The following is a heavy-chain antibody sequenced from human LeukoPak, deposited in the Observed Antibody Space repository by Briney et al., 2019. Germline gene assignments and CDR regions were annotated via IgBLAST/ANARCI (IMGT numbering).Heavy chain of an antibody. J-gene: IGHJ3*01. D-gene: IGHD5-12*01. CDR3: ASVKPGYGDAFDV. CDR2: IYHSGST. CDR1: GGSISSGGHS. V-gene: IGHV4-30-2*01. Sequence: SETLSLTCAVSGGSISSGGHSWSWIRQPPGEGLEWIGYIYHSGSTYYNPSLKSRVTISVDRSKNQFSLKLSSVTAADTAVYFCASVKPGYGDAFDVWGQGTMVTVSS.